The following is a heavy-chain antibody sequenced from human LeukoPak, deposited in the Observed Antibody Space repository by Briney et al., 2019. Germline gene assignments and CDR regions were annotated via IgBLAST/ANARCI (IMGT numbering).Heavy chain of an antibody. Sequence: PGGSLRLLCAASGLIFHVYCMMGVRQAPAKGLEWVYGINWNGVSTGYADSVKGRFTISRDNAKNSLYLQMNSLRAEDTALYYCARVAGSFDYWGEGPVVTVSS. CDR3: ARVAGSFDY. CDR2: INWNGVST. V-gene: IGHV3-20*04. J-gene: IGHJ4*02. CDR1: GLIFHVYC. D-gene: IGHD3-10*01.